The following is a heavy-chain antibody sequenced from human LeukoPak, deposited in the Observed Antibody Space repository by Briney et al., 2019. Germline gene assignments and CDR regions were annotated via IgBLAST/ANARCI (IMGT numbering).Heavy chain of an antibody. V-gene: IGHV3-13*01. CDR2: IGVAGDT. Sequence: GGSLRLSYAASGFTFRRNDMHWFRQATGKGLEWVSGIGVAGDTYYTDSVKGRFTIARENARHSLYLQMNSLRAGDTAVYYCVRAAAYNSGWYGISAFWGQGTLVTVSS. CDR1: GFTFRRND. CDR3: VRAAAYNSGWYGISAF. J-gene: IGHJ4*02. D-gene: IGHD6-19*01.